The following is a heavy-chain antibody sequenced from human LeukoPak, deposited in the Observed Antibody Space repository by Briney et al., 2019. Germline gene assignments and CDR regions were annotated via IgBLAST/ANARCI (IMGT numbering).Heavy chain of an antibody. Sequence: SETLSLTCTVSGGSISSGGYYWSWIRQHPGKGLEWIGYIYYSGSTYYNPSLKSRVTISVDTSKNQFSLKLSSVTAADTAVYYCARDRRGGDRSLDYWGQGTLVTVSS. V-gene: IGHV4-31*03. J-gene: IGHJ4*02. CDR2: IYYSGST. CDR1: GGSISSGGYY. D-gene: IGHD2-21*02. CDR3: ARDRRGGDRSLDY.